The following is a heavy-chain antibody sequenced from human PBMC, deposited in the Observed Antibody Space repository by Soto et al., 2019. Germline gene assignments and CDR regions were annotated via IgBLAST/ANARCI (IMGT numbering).Heavy chain of an antibody. CDR3: ARDSQSWLQLGYFDY. J-gene: IGHJ4*02. D-gene: IGHD5-12*01. CDR1: GFTFSSYA. V-gene: IGHV3-30-3*01. Sequence: QVQLVESGGGVVQPGRSLRLSCAASGFTFSSYAMHWVRQAPGKGLEWVAVISYDGSNKYYADSVKGRFTISRDNSKNTMYLQMNSLRAEDTAVYYCARDSQSWLQLGYFDYWGQGTLVTVSS. CDR2: ISYDGSNK.